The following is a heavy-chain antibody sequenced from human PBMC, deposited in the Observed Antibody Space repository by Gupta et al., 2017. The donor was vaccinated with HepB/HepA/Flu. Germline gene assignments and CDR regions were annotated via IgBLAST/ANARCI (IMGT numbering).Heavy chain of an antibody. V-gene: IGHV6-1*01. Sequence: QVQLQQSGQGLVKPSQTLSLTCAISGDSVSSKSVTWVWIRQAPSRGLEWLGETYYRSSWLSQYAVSVKGRITIIPDTATNQFSLQLNSLIPDDTALYYCARGRGSYYFDVWGQGTPVTVSS. CDR3: ARGRGSYYFDV. CDR1: GDSVSSKSVT. J-gene: IGHJ4*02. CDR2: TYYRSSWLS.